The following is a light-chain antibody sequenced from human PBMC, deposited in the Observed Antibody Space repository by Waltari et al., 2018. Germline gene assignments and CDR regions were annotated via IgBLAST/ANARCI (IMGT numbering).Light chain of an antibody. CDR1: SGHSSNV. J-gene: IGLJ3*02. Sequence: QLVLTQSPSASASLGASVKLTCTPSSGHSSNVIAWRQQQPEEGPRYLMKVNSDGSHSKGDEIPDRFSGSSSGAERYLTISSLQSEDEADYYCQTGGHGTWVFGGGTKLTVI. V-gene: IGLV4-69*01. CDR2: VNSDGSH. CDR3: QTGGHGTWV.